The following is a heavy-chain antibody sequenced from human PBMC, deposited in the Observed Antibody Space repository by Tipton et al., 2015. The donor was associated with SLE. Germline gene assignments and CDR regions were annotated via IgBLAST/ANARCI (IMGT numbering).Heavy chain of an antibody. J-gene: IGHJ4*02. CDR3: ARPPYCSGGACYWDYFDY. CDR2: VYYTGNT. V-gene: IGHV4-39*07. CDR1: GDSISSSSYY. D-gene: IGHD2-15*01. Sequence: TLSLTCIVSGDSISSSSYYWGWVRQPPGKGLEWVGTVYYTGNTFYNPSLKSRVTISVDTSKNQFSLNLSSVTAADTAVYYCARPPYCSGGACYWDYFDYWGQGTLVTVST.